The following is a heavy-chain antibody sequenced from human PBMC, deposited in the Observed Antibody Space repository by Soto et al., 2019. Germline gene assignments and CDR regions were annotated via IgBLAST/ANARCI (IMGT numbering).Heavy chain of an antibody. V-gene: IGHV4-34*01. D-gene: IGHD2-21*01. J-gene: IGHJ6*03. CDR1: GGSLGDYF. CDR3: ARGGISHWAYFYYMDV. Sequence: SETLSLTCVVSGGSLGDYFWSWIRQPPGMALEWIGEINHLGSINYSPSLKSRVTMSVDTSKNQFSLTLNSVTAADTATYYCARGGISHWAYFYYMDVWDRGTTVTSP. CDR2: INHLGSI.